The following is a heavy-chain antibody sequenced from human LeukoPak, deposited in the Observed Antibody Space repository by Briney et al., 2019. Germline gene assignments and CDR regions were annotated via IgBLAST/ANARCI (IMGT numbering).Heavy chain of an antibody. V-gene: IGHV3-66*01. CDR2: IYSGGST. D-gene: IGHD3-16*02. J-gene: IGHJ4*02. Sequence: GGSLRLSCAASGFTVSSNYMSWVRQAPGKGLEWVSVIYSGGSTYYADSVKGRFTISRDNSKNTLYLQMNSLRAEDTAVYYCARGSRDDYVWGSYRYTDFRGPPYDYWGQGTLVTVSS. CDR1: GFTVSSNY. CDR3: ARGSRDDYVWGSYRYTDFRGPPYDY.